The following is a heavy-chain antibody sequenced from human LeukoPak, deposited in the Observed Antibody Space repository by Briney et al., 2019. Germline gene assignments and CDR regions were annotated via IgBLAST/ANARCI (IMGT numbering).Heavy chain of an antibody. V-gene: IGHV3-11*04. J-gene: IGHJ3*02. D-gene: IGHD1-1*01. CDR3: ARSLLDGDAFDI. CDR2: ISSSSGGTI. CDR1: GFTFSDYY. Sequence: GGSLRLSCAASGFTFSDYYMSWIRQAPGRGLEWISYISSSSGGTIYYTDSVKGRFTISRDNAKNSLYLQMNSLRAEDTAVYYCARSLLDGDAFDIWGQGTMVTVSS.